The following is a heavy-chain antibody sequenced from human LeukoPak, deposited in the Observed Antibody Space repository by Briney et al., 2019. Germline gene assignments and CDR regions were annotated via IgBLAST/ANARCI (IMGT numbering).Heavy chain of an antibody. D-gene: IGHD1-26*01. CDR2: INHSGST. CDR1: GGSFSSYY. Sequence: SETLSLTCAVYGGSFSSYYWSWIRHPPGKGLEWIGEINHSGSTNYNPSLKSRVTISVDTSKNQFSLKLSSVTAADTAVYYCARGDVGATLDFYYFDMDVWGRGTTVTVSS. V-gene: IGHV4-34*01. J-gene: IGHJ6*02. CDR3: ARGDVGATLDFYYFDMDV.